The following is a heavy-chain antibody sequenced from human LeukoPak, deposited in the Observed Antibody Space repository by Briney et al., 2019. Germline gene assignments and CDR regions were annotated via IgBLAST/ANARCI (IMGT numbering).Heavy chain of an antibody. CDR3: ARTAKYYYGSETYYFFDY. J-gene: IGHJ4*02. V-gene: IGHV4-61*02. Sequence: PSETLSLTCTASGGSISSGSYYWSWIRQPAGKGLEWIGRIYSSGSTNYNPSLKSRVIISLDTSQNQFSLKLTSVTPADTAVYYCARTAKYYYGSETYYFFDYWGQGTLVTVSS. CDR1: GGSISSGSYY. D-gene: IGHD3-10*01. CDR2: IYSSGST.